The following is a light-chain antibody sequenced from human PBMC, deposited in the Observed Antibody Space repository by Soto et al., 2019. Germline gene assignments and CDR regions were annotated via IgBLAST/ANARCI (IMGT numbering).Light chain of an antibody. J-gene: IGKJ2*01. CDR2: AAS. CDR1: QKISNH. V-gene: IGKV1-39*01. Sequence: DIQMAQSPASLSASVGDRVTITCRASQKISNHLNWFQQKSGKAPRLLIYAASTLQSGVPSRFSGSGSGTDFTLTISSLQPEDFATYYCQQGYSIQYTVGQGTKLEIK. CDR3: QQGYSIQYT.